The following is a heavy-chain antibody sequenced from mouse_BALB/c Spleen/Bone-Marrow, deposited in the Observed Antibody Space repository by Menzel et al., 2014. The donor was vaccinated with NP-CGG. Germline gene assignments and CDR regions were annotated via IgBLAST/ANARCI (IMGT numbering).Heavy chain of an antibody. V-gene: IGHV1-5*01. CDR1: GYSFTSYW. J-gene: IGHJ2*01. CDR3: TREVYYGNPLDY. D-gene: IGHD2-1*01. CDR2: IYPGNSDT. Sequence: EVKLVESGTVLARPGASVKMSCKASGYSFTSYWMHWVKQRPGQGLEWIGAIYPGNSDTSYNQKFKGKAKLTAVTSATTAYMELSSLTNEDSAVYFCTREVYYGNPLDYWGQGTTLTVSP.